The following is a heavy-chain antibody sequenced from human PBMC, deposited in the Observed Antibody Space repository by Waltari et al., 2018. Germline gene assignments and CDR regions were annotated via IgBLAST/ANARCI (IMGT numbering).Heavy chain of an antibody. Sequence: EVQLVESGGGLVQHGGSLRLSCAASGFTFSSYSMNWVRQAPGKGLEWVSYISSSSSTIFYADSVKGRFTISRGNAKNSLFLQMHSLRVEDTAVYYCARSGSGTSRGFDYWGQGTLVTVSS. J-gene: IGHJ4*02. V-gene: IGHV3-48*01. CDR2: ISSSSSTI. D-gene: IGHD3-10*01. CDR3: ARSGSGTSRGFDY. CDR1: GFTFSSYS.